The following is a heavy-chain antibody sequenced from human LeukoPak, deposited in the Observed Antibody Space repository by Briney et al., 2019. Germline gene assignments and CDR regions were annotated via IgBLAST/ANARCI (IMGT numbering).Heavy chain of an antibody. CDR1: GFTFSSYA. Sequence: GGSLRLSCAASGFTFSSYAMHWVRQAPGKGLEWVAVISYDGSNKYYADSVKGRFTISRDNSKNTLYLRMNSLRAEDTAVYYCARAEWELLGQVEYWGQGTLVTVSS. J-gene: IGHJ4*02. CDR3: ARAEWELLGQVEY. D-gene: IGHD1-26*01. V-gene: IGHV3-30-3*01. CDR2: ISYDGSNK.